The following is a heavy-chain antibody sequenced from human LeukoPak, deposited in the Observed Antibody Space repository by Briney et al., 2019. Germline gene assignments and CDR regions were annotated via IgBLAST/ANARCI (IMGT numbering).Heavy chain of an antibody. D-gene: IGHD3-22*01. CDR2: IYTSGST. J-gene: IGHJ3*02. CDR1: GGPITTYY. CDR3: ARAGYYYDSSRAFDI. Sequence: SETLSLTCTVSGGPITTYYWSWIRQPAGKGLEWIGRIYTSGSTNYNPSLKSRVTMSVDTSKNQFSLKLSSVTAADTAVYYCARAGYYYDSSRAFDIWGQGTMVTVSS. V-gene: IGHV4-4*07.